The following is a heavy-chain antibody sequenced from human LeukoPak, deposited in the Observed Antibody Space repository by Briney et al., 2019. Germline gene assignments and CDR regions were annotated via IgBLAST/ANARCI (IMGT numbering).Heavy chain of an antibody. V-gene: IGHV3-23*01. CDR1: GFTFSSYG. Sequence: GGTLRLSCAASGFTFSSYGMSWVRQSPGKGLEWVSVISGSGGRTYYADSVKGRFTISRDNSKNTLYLQMNSLRAEDTAVYYCAKSRGSGTGSYFDYWGQGTLVTVSS. J-gene: IGHJ4*02. CDR2: ISGSGGRT. CDR3: AKSRGSGTGSYFDY. D-gene: IGHD2-15*01.